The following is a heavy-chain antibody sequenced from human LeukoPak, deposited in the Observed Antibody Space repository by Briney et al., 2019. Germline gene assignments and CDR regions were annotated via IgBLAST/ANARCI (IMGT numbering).Heavy chain of an antibody. J-gene: IGHJ5*02. D-gene: IGHD3-22*01. CDR2: IYYSGST. Sequence: SETLSLTCAVYGESFSGYYWSWIRQPPGKGLEWIGYIYYSGSTYYNPSLKSRVTISVDTSKNQFSLKLSSVTAADTAVYYCARGGSGYYPWGQGTLVTVSS. CDR3: ARGGSGYYP. CDR1: GESFSGYY. V-gene: IGHV4-30-4*01.